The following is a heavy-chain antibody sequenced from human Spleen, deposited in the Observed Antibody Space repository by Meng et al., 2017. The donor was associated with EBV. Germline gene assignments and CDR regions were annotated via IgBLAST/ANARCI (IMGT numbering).Heavy chain of an antibody. Sequence: EGLVVGSEGVLLQPGGSLRLSCAASGFTVSSKYMIWVRQAPGKGLECISLINIGGSTYYADSVKGRFTISRDSSKNTLVLQMNSLGAGDTAVYYCASSTTTPGGFDYWGQGTLVTVSS. CDR3: ASSTTTPGGFDY. CDR2: INIGGST. V-gene: IGHV3-53*01. D-gene: IGHD2-8*02. CDR1: GFTVSSKY. J-gene: IGHJ4*02.